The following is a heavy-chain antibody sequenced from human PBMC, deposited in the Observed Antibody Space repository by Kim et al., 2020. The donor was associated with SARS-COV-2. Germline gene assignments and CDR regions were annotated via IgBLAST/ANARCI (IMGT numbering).Heavy chain of an antibody. CDR2: IYYSGST. J-gene: IGHJ6*02. V-gene: IGHV4-39*01. CDR1: GGSISSSSYY. CDR3: ARLAAAGTGFGIPYYYYGMDV. D-gene: IGHD6-13*01. Sequence: SETLSLTCTVSGGSISSSSYYWGWIRQPPGKGLEWIGSIYYSGSTYYNPSLKSRVTISVDTSKNQFSLKLSSVTAADTAVYYCARLAAAGTGFGIPYYYYGMDVWGQGTTVTVSS.